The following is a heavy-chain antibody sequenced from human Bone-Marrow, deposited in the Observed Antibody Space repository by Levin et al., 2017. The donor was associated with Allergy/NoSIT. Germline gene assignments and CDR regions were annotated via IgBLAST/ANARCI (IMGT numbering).Heavy chain of an antibody. Sequence: GGSLRLSCAASGLAFSSYEMNWVRQAPGKGLEWISYISISGSMIYYADSVKGRFTISRDNAKNSLYLQMNSLRAEDTALYYCVGARVGPLFDYWGQGTLVTVSS. CDR2: ISISGSMI. J-gene: IGHJ4*02. CDR3: VGARVGPLFDY. D-gene: IGHD1-26*01. V-gene: IGHV3-48*03. CDR1: GLAFSSYE.